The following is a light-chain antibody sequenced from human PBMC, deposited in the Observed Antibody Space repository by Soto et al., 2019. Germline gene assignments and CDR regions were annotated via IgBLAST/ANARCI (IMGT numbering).Light chain of an antibody. CDR2: EVS. Sequence: PASVSGSPGQSITISCTGTSSDVGTYDYVSWYQHHPGKTPKLIIFEVSNRPSGVSNRFSGSKSGSTASLTISGLQAEDEAGYYCSSYTISTTLVFGTGTKVTV. J-gene: IGLJ1*01. CDR3: SSYTISTTLV. V-gene: IGLV2-14*01. CDR1: SSDVGTYDY.